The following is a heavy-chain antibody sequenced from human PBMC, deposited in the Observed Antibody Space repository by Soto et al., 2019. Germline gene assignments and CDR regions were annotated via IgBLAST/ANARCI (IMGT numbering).Heavy chain of an antibody. CDR1: CGSISNYY. J-gene: IGHJ6*03. V-gene: IGHV4-59*01. CDR3: ARGAPYYDILTGYYKPPYYYYYMDV. D-gene: IGHD3-9*01. Sequence: SETLSLTCTVSCGSISNYYWSWIRQPPGKGLEWIGYIYYSGSTNYNPSLKSRVTISVDTSKNQFSLKLSSVTAADTAVYYCARGAPYYDILTGYYKPPYYYYYMDVWGKGTTVTVSS. CDR2: IYYSGST.